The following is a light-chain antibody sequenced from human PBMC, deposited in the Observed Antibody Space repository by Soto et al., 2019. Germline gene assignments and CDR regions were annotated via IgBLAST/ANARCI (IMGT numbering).Light chain of an antibody. Sequence: QSALTQPRSVSGSPEQSVTISCTGTSSDVGGYNYVSWYQQHPGKAPKLMIYDVSKRPSGVPDRFSGSKSGNTASLTISGLQAEDEADYYCCSYAGSYTLVFGGGTKLTV. J-gene: IGLJ2*01. V-gene: IGLV2-11*01. CDR1: SSDVGGYNY. CDR2: DVS. CDR3: CSYAGSYTLV.